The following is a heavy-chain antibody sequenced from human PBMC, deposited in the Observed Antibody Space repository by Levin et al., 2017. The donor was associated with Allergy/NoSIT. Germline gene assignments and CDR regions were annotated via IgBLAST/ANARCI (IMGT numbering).Heavy chain of an antibody. CDR1: GGSICSYH. CDR3: ARDRAIVTTNAIYYYGMDV. Sequence: SQTLSLTCTVSGGSICSYHWSWIRQPPGKGLEWIGYIYDSSGSTNYNPSLKSRVTISVDTSKNQFSLKLSSVTAADTAVYYCARDRAIVTTNAIYYYGMDVWGQGTTVTVSS. V-gene: IGHV4-59*01. D-gene: IGHD5-12*01. J-gene: IGHJ6*02. CDR2: IYDSSGST.